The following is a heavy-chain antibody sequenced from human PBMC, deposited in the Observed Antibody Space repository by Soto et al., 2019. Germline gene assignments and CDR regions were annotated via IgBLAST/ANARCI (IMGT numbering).Heavy chain of an antibody. D-gene: IGHD3-22*01. CDR2: IYHSGST. CDR3: ASSLDYYDSSGLFDY. V-gene: IGHV4-30-2*01. Sequence: LSLTCAVSGGSISSGGYSWSWIRQPPGKGLEWIGYIYHSGSTYYNPSLKSRVTISVDRSKNQFPLKLSSVTAADTAVYYCASSLDYYDSSGLFDYWGKGTLVTVSS. J-gene: IGHJ4*02. CDR1: GGSISSGGYS.